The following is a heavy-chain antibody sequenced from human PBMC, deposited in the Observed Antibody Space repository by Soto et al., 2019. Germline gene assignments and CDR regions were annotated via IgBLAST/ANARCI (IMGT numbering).Heavy chain of an antibody. CDR2: ISHGGIRK. V-gene: IGHV3-30*18. Sequence: VQLVESGGGVVQPGRSLRLSCAAAGFSFSDYGMHWVRQGPGKGLEWVAAISHGGIRKHYADSVKGRFTISRDNSKKTVYLHLSSRRRDDTAKDYWVKDWVGGSNRYQLDYWGQGTVVTVSS. CDR3: VKDWVGGSNRYQLDY. D-gene: IGHD1-26*01. J-gene: IGHJ4*02. CDR1: GFSFSDYG.